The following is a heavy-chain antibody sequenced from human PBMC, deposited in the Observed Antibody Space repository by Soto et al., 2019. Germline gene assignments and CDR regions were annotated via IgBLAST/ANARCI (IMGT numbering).Heavy chain of an antibody. CDR1: GGTLNNYA. V-gene: IGHV1-69*01. CDR2: IIPIFGTT. J-gene: IGHJ2*01. D-gene: IGHD2-21*02. CDR3: ASRGAACGGDCYSHLFCDL. Sequence: QVQLVQSGAEVKKPGSSVNVSCKASGGTLNNYAISWVRQAPGQGLEWMGGIIPIFGTTNYAQKFKGRVTLTADESTNTASMELSSLNSDDTEIYYCASRGAACGGDCYSHLFCDLWCRGTLVSVTS.